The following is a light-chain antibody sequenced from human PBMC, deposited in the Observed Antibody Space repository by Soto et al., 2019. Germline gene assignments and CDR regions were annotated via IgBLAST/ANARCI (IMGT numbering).Light chain of an antibody. Sequence: QSLLAAPPSPPGSRVRSATPGCPTTNCDVGDNYVSWYQQHLGKAPKVIIYEVSPRRAGVPDRSSGSKSGKTASLTVSGLQTEDEADYYWSAYAGSNHFVLGSVPNVPFFG. CDR1: NCDVGDNY. CDR2: EVS. CDR3: SAYAGSNHFVLGSVPNVPF. V-gene: IGLV2-8*01. J-gene: IGLJ1*01.